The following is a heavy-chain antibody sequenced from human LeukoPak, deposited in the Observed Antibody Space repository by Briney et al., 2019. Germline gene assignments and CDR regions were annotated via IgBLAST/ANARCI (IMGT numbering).Heavy chain of an antibody. J-gene: IGHJ4*02. CDR3: AKQEVPNDY. CDR2: ISRMGVTT. V-gene: IGHV3-23*01. CDR1: GFTLNSNA. Sequence: GGSLRLSCAVSGFTLNSNAMCWVRQAPGKGLEWVSGISRMGVTTYYADSVKGRFTISRDTSKNTLYLQMNTLRPEDTAVYYCAKQEVPNDYWGQGTLVTVSS. D-gene: IGHD2-2*01.